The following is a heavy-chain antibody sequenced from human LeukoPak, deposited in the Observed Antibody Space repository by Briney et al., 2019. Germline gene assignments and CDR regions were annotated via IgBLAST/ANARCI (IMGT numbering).Heavy chain of an antibody. V-gene: IGHV4-59*01. CDR2: IYHSGST. CDR3: ARGGAARLHFQN. D-gene: IGHD6-6*01. J-gene: IGHJ1*01. Sequence: TSETLSLTCTVSGGSISTYYWNWIRQPPGKGLEWIGYIYHSGSTNYSPSLQSRVTISVDTSKNQFSLNLNSVTAADTAVYYCARGGAARLHFQNWGQGTLVTVSS. CDR1: GGSISTYY.